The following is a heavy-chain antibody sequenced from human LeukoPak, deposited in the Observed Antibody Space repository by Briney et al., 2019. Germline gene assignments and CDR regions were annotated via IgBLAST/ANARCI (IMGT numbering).Heavy chain of an antibody. V-gene: IGHV3-7*01. CDR1: GFTFGRYW. D-gene: IGHD2-15*01. Sequence: GGSLRLSCAASGFTFGRYWMTWVRQAPGKGLEGVANIRQDGSEKYYVGSVKGRFTISRDNAKSSLFLEMNSLRPEDTAVYYCARDRLVVAAAAAYFFDYWGQGTLVTVSS. CDR3: ARDRLVVAAAAAYFFDY. CDR2: IRQDGSEK. J-gene: IGHJ4*02.